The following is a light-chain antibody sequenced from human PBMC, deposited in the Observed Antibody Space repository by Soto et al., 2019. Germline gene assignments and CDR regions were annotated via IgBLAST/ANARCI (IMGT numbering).Light chain of an antibody. Sequence: DIQMTQSPSSLFASVGDRVTVTCRASQSISTYLSWYQQKPGKVPKLLIYGASSLQTGVSSRFSGSGSGTEFIFTISSLQAEDFATYYCQQYHSSSTWTFGQGTKVEIK. CDR1: QSISTY. CDR2: GAS. V-gene: IGKV1-39*01. CDR3: QQYHSSSTWT. J-gene: IGKJ1*01.